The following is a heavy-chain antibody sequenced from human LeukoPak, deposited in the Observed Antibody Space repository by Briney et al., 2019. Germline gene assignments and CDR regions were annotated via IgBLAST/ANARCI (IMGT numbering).Heavy chain of an antibody. CDR1: GGSFSGYY. D-gene: IGHD3-10*01. CDR3: ARVLVGSGSRNNWFDP. V-gene: IGHV4-34*01. CDR2: INHSGST. Sequence: SETLSLTCAVYGGSFSGYYWSWIRQPPGKGLEWIGEINHSGSTNYNPSLKSRVTISVDTSKNQFSLKLSSVTAADTAVYYCARVLVGSGSRNNWFDPWGQGTLVTVSS. J-gene: IGHJ5*02.